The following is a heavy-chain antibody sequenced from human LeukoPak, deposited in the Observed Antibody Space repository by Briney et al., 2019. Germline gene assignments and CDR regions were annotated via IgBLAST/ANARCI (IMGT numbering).Heavy chain of an antibody. Sequence: SQTLSLTCTVSGGSISSGGYYWCWIRQPPGKGLEWIGYIYHSGSTYYNPSLKSRVTISVDRSKNQFSLKLSSVTAADTAVYYCARSWAGPKYYFDYWGQGALVTVSS. CDR3: ARSWAGPKYYFDY. CDR1: GGSISSGGYY. D-gene: IGHD6-19*01. J-gene: IGHJ4*02. V-gene: IGHV4-30-2*01. CDR2: IYHSGST.